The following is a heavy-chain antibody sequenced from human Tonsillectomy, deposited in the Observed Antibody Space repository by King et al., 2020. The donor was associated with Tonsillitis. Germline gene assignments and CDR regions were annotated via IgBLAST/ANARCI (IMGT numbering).Heavy chain of an antibody. CDR1: GGTFSSYA. CDR3: AKNDKVTTGHNYYYYAMDV. CDR2: IIPMFGTA. D-gene: IGHD4-11*01. Sequence: HVQLVESGAEVKEPGSSVKVSCKASGGTFSSYAISWVRQAPGQGLEWMGGIIPMFGTANYAQKSQGRVTITADESTTTAYMELSSLRSEDTAVYYCAKNDKVTTGHNYYYYAMDVWGQGTTVTVSS. V-gene: IGHV1-69*01. J-gene: IGHJ6*02.